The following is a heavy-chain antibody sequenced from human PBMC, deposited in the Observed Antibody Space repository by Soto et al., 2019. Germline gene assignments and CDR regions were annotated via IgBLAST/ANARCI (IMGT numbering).Heavy chain of an antibody. V-gene: IGHV2-5*01. CDR3: VHSPLGQAPDS. Sequence: ITLKESGQTLVQLTETLTLTCTVSGFLLSARGVCVCWFLLSPGKALEWLAVIYWNDVKRYSPSLKSRLTITRDTPKNIVVLTMTNTDPVDTAKNNNVHSPLGQAPDSCGQGTLLTVS. J-gene: IGHJ4*02. CDR1: GFLLSARGVC. D-gene: IGHD7-27*01. CDR2: IYWNDVK.